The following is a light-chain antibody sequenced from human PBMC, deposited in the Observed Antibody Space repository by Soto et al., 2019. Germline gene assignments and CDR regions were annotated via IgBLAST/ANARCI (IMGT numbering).Light chain of an antibody. CDR2: DND. Sequence: QSVLTQPPSMSAAPGQKVTVSCSGSSSNIGNNYVSWYQHLPGTAPKLLISDNDRRPSGIPDRFSGSKSGTSATLGITGLQTGDEADYYCGTWDTSLSAYVFGNGTKLTVL. CDR1: SSNIGNNY. CDR3: GTWDTSLSAYV. J-gene: IGLJ1*01. V-gene: IGLV1-51*01.